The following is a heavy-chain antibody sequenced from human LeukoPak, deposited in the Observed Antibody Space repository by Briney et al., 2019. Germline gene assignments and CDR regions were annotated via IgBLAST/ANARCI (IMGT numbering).Heavy chain of an antibody. CDR1: GGSISSYY. J-gene: IGHJ4*02. Sequence: SETLSLTCTVSGGSISSYYWSWIRQPPGKGLEWIGYIYTSGSTNYNPSLKSRVTISVDTSKNQFSLKLSSVTAADTAVYYCARHGGYCSSTSCLMHYFDYWGQGTLVTVSS. CDR2: IYTSGST. D-gene: IGHD2-2*01. V-gene: IGHV4-4*09. CDR3: ARHGGYCSSTSCLMHYFDY.